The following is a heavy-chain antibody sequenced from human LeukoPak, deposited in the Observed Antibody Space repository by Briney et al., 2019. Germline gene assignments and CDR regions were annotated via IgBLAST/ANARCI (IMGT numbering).Heavy chain of an antibody. CDR3: ARDYFGVGAFDT. D-gene: IGHD3-3*01. CDR1: GFTVSSNY. J-gene: IGHJ3*02. Sequence: GGSLRLSCAASGFTVSSNYMNWVRQAPGKGLEWVSVIYSGDITYYADSVKGRFTISRDNSKNTLYLQVNSLRAEDTAVYYCARDYFGVGAFDTWGQGTMVTVSS. CDR2: IYSGDIT. V-gene: IGHV3-53*01.